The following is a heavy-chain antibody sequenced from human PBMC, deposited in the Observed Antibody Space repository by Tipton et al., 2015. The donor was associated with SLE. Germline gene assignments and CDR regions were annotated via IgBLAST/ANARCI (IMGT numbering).Heavy chain of an antibody. D-gene: IGHD3-3*01. Sequence: TLSLTCIVSGGSITGYYWSWIRQPPGKRLEWIGYIDQFGSANYNPSLKNRVTISVGRSKTQFSLKLRSVSAADSAMYYCARHGYDFWSGYYHHGFDVWGQGTMLTVSS. V-gene: IGHV4-59*08. CDR2: IDQFGSA. J-gene: IGHJ3*01. CDR1: GGSITGYY. CDR3: ARHGYDFWSGYYHHGFDV.